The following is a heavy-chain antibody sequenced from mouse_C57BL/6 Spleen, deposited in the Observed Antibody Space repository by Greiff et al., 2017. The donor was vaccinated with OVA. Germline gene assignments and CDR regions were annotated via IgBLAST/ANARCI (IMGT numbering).Heavy chain of an antibody. D-gene: IGHD1-1*01. J-gene: IGHJ2*01. Sequence: EVQLQQSGPELVKPGASVKISCKASGYTFTDYYMNWVKQSPGKSLEWIGDINPNNGGTSYNQKFKGKATLTVDKSSSTAYMELRSLTAEDAADYCARRGHGSSYVYLDYWGQGTTLTVSS. V-gene: IGHV1-26*01. CDR2: INPNNGGT. CDR1: GYTFTDYY. CDR3: RRGHGSSYVYLDY.